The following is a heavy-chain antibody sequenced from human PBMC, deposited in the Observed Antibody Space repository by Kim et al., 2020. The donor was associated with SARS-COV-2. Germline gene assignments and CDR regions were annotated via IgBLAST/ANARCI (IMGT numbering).Heavy chain of an antibody. V-gene: IGHV3-74*01. Sequence: GGSLRLSCAASGFTFSNFWMHWVRPAPGKGLMWVSRINSDGSSTIYADSVKGRFTISRDNAKNTLYLQMNSLRAEDTAIYYCVRRYCSGGGCYYDYWGQGTLVTVSS. J-gene: IGHJ4*02. CDR1: GFTFSNFW. CDR3: VRRYCSGGGCYYDY. CDR2: INSDGSST. D-gene: IGHD2-15*01.